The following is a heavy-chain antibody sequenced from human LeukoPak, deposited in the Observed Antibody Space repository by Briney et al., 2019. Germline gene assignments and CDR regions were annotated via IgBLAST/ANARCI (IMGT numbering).Heavy chain of an antibody. CDR3: ARASTYYFDY. J-gene: IGHJ4*02. V-gene: IGHV3-33*01. Sequence: GGSLRLSCAASGFTFSSYGMHWVRQAPGKGLERVAVIWYDGSNKYYADSVKGRFTISRDNSKNTLYLQMNSLRAEDTAVYYCARASTYYFDYWGQGTLVTVSS. CDR2: IWYDGSNK. CDR1: GFTFSSYG.